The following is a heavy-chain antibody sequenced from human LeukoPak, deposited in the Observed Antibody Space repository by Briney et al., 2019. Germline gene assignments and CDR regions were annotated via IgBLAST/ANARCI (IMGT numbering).Heavy chain of an antibody. CDR1: GFTFSDYY. V-gene: IGHV3-11*06. J-gene: IGHJ4*02. Sequence: GGSLRLSCAASGFTFSDYYMSWIRQAPGKGLEWVSYSSSSSSYTNYADSVKGRFTISRDNAKNSLYLQMNSLRAEDTAVYYCARLVEGYSFPAGFDYWGQGTLVTVSS. CDR3: ARLVEGYSFPAGFDY. CDR2: SSSSSSYT. D-gene: IGHD5-18*01.